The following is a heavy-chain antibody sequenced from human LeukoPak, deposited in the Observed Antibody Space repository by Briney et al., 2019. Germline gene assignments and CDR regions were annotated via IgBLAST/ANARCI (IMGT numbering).Heavy chain of an antibody. D-gene: IGHD5-18*01. J-gene: IGHJ4*02. Sequence: GGSLRLSCAASGFTFSSYGIHWVRQAPGKGLEWVALISYDGSNEYYADSVKGRFTISRDNSENMVYLQMNSLRAEDTAMYYCARDEGWIQLFFRGQGTLVTVSS. CDR2: ISYDGSNE. V-gene: IGHV3-30*03. CDR3: ARDEGWIQLFF. CDR1: GFTFSSYG.